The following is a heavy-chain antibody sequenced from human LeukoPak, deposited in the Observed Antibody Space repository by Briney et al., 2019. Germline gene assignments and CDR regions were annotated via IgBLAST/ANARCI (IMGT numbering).Heavy chain of an antibody. CDR2: IRYDGSNK. J-gene: IGHJ2*01. V-gene: IGHV3-30*02. CDR3: AKVSNYDSSRYFDP. Sequence: PGGSLRLSCAASGFIFSSYGMYWVRQAPGKGLEWVAFIRYDGSNKYYADPVKGRFTISRDNSRNTLYLQMNSLRGEDTAVYYCAKVSNYDSSRYFDPWGRGTLVTVSS. D-gene: IGHD4-11*01. CDR1: GFIFSSYG.